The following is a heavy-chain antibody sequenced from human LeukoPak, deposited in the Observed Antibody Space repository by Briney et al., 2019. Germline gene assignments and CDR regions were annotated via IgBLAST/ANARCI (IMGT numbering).Heavy chain of an antibody. D-gene: IGHD3-3*01. CDR3: ARVKGYDFWSGYLGGHNWFDP. Sequence: SETLSLTCTVTGGSISSYYWSWIRQPPGKGLEWIGYIYSSGSTNYNPSLKSRVTISVDTSKNQFSLNVTSVTAADTAVYYCARVKGYDFWSGYLGGHNWFDPWGQGTLVTVSS. V-gene: IGHV4-59*12. CDR1: GGSISSYY. J-gene: IGHJ5*02. CDR2: IYSSGST.